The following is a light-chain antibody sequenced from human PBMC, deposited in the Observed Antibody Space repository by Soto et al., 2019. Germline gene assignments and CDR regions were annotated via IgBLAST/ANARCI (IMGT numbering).Light chain of an antibody. CDR3: AAWDDSLNGLV. CDR2: DNN. CDR1: TSNIGSHT. Sequence: QSVLTQPPSASGTPGQRVTISCSGSTSNIGSHTLNWYQQLPGTAPKLLIYDNNQRPSGVPDRFFGSKSGTSASLAISGLQPDDESHYYCAAWDDSLNGLVFGGGTKVTVL. J-gene: IGLJ3*02. V-gene: IGLV1-44*01.